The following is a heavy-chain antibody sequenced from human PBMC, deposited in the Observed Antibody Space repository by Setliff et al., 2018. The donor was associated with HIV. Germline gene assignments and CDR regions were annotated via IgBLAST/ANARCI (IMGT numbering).Heavy chain of an antibody. CDR1: GYSFTSYW. V-gene: IGHV5-51*01. CDR3: ERRVKIFGVGSTPLDGMDV. D-gene: IGHD3-3*01. J-gene: IGHJ6*02. Sequence: GESLKISCKGSGYSFTSYWIGWVRQMPGKGLDWMGIVYPGDSNTRYSPSFQGQFTISADQSISTAYLQWSSLKAADTAKYYCERRVKIFGVGSTPLDGMDVWGQGTTVTVSS. CDR2: VYPGDSNT.